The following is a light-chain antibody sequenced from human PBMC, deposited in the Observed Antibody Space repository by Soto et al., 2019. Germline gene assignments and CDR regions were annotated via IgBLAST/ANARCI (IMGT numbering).Light chain of an antibody. CDR1: SSDIGGYNY. CDR3: SSYTSTSTLYV. Sequence: QSVLTQPASVSGSPGQSITISCTGASSDIGGYNYVSWYQQHPGKAPKLMIYEVSNRPSGVSNRFSGSKSDNTASLTISGLQADDEADYYCSSYTSTSTLYVFGTGTKLTVL. V-gene: IGLV2-14*01. CDR2: EVS. J-gene: IGLJ1*01.